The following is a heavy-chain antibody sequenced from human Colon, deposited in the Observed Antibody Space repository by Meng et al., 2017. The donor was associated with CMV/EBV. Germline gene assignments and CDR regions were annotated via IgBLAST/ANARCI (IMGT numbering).Heavy chain of an antibody. CDR3: AKELGLRFFSYGMDV. J-gene: IGHJ6*02. CDR1: GFTFDDYD. CDR2: IGWNSGSI. Sequence: SLKISCAASGFTFDDYDMHWVRQVPGKGLEWVSGIGWNSGSIAYADSVKGRFTISRDNAKNSLYLQMNSLRAEDTALYYCAKELGLRFFSYGMDVWGQGNAGHRLL. D-gene: IGHD3-3*01. V-gene: IGHV3-9*01.